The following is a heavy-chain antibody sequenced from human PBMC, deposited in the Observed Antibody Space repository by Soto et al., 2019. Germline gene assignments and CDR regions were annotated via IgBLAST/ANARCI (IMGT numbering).Heavy chain of an antibody. V-gene: IGHV4-31*03. Sequence: SETLSLTCTVSGGSISSGGYYWSWIRQHPGKGLEWVGYSYYTGSSYYNPSLKSRVTISVDASKNQLSLRLASVTAANTAVYYCARDLRGYSRYDYLDYWGQGIPVTVSS. CDR2: SYYTGSS. D-gene: IGHD5-12*01. CDR3: ARDLRGYSRYDYLDY. J-gene: IGHJ4*02. CDR1: GGSISSGGYY.